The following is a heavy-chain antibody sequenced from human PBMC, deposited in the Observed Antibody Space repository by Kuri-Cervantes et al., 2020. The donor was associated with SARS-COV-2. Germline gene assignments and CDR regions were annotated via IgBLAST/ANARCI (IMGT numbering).Heavy chain of an antibody. CDR2: IIPVLQII. V-gene: IGHV1-69*10. Sequence: SVKVSCKASGGTFSSYAISWVRQAPGQGLEWMGGIIPVLQIIKYAQRFQGRVTITADTSASTVYMDLSSLGSEDTAVYYCASFTPTEDLYHYYYAMDVWGQASTVTVSS. CDR3: ASFTPTEDLYHYYYAMDV. J-gene: IGHJ6*01. D-gene: IGHD1-1*01. CDR1: GGTFSSYA.